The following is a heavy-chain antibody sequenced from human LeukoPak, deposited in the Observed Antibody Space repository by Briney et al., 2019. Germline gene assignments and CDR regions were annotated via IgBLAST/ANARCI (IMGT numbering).Heavy chain of an antibody. J-gene: IGHJ6*02. Sequence: GASVKVSCKASGYTFTSYGISWVRQAPGQGLEWMGRISVINSGNTRYAQNFQGRLTMTTDTSTTTAYMELRSLRSDDTAVYYCARFKGYYDSSGYYYGMDVWGQGTTVTVSS. V-gene: IGHV1-18*01. D-gene: IGHD3-22*01. CDR1: GYTFTSYG. CDR2: ISVINSGNT. CDR3: ARFKGYYDSSGYYYGMDV.